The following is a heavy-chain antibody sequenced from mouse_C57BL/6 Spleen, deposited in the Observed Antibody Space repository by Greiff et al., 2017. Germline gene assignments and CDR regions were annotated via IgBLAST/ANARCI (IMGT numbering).Heavy chain of an antibody. D-gene: IGHD2-12*01. J-gene: IGHJ2*01. CDR3: ARLLGYFDD. Sequence: VQLHQPGAELVKPGASVKMSCKASGYTFTSYGITGVKQRPGQGLEWIGDTYTGRGSTNYNEKFKSKATLTVDTSSITAYMQLSSLTSEDSTVYYCARLLGYFDDWGQGTTLTVSS. CDR1: GYTFTSYG. CDR2: TYTGRGST. V-gene: IGHV1-55*01.